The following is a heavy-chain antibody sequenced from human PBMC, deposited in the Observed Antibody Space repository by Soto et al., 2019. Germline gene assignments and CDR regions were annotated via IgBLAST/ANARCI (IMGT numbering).Heavy chain of an antibody. J-gene: IGHJ4*02. CDR1: GFTFSSYA. Sequence: EVQLLESGGGLVQPGGSLRLSCAASGFTFSSYAMNWVRQAPGKGLEWVSAISGSGGSTCYADSVKGRFTISRDNSQNTLYLQMNSLRAEDTAVYYCAKVRYSDSSATESFDYWGQGTLVTVSS. V-gene: IGHV3-23*01. CDR2: ISGSGGST. CDR3: AKVRYSDSSATESFDY. D-gene: IGHD3-22*01.